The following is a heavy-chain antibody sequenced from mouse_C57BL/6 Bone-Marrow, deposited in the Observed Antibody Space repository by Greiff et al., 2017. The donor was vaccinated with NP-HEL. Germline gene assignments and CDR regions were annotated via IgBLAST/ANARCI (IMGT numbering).Heavy chain of an antibody. V-gene: IGHV1-4*01. J-gene: IGHJ2*01. Sequence: QVQLQQSGAELARPGASVKMSCKASGYTFTSYTMHWVKQRPGQGLEWIGYINPSSGYTKYNQKFKDKATLTADKSSSTAYMQLSSLTSEDSAVYYCASPITTVVVDYGGQGTTLTVSS. D-gene: IGHD1-1*01. CDR1: GYTFTSYT. CDR3: ASPITTVVVDY. CDR2: INPSSGYT.